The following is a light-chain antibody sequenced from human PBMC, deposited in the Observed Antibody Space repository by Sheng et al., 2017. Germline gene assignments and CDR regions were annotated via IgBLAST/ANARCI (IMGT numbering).Light chain of an antibody. CDR1: QSVGSS. CDR3: QQRTNWPLALS. CDR2: HAS. J-gene: IGKJ4*01. V-gene: IGKV3-11*01. Sequence: EIVLTQSPATLSLSPGERATLSCRASQSVGSSLAWYQQKPGQPPRLLIYHASARATGVPARFSGSGSGTDFTLTISSLEPEDFAVYYCQQRTNWPLALSFGGGTKVEIK.